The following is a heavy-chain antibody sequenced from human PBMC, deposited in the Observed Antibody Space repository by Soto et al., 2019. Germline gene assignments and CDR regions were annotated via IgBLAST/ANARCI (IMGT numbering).Heavy chain of an antibody. Sequence: SETLSLTCTVSGGSISSGGYYWSWIRQHPGKGLEWIGYIYYSGSTYYNPSLKSRVTISVDTSKNQFSLKLSSVTAADTAVYYCARDLKNGPLPMDVWGKGTTVTVSS. CDR2: IYYSGST. V-gene: IGHV4-31*03. J-gene: IGHJ6*03. D-gene: IGHD4-17*01. CDR3: ARDLKNGPLPMDV. CDR1: GGSISSGGYY.